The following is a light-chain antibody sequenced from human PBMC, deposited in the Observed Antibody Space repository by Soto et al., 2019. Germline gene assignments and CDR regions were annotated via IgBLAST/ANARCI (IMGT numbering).Light chain of an antibody. J-gene: IGKJ1*01. Sequence: DIQMNQSPSTLYASVGDRVTISCRASQSITDWLAWYQQKPGKAPKFLVYKASNLEGGVPSRFSGSESGTEFTLTISSVQPDDFATYYCQDWDDDSRTFGQWTKVEIK. V-gene: IGKV1-5*03. CDR3: QDWDDDSRT. CDR1: QSITDW. CDR2: KAS.